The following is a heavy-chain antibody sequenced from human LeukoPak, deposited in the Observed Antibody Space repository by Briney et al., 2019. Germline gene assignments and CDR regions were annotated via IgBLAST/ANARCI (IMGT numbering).Heavy chain of an antibody. V-gene: IGHV3-21*01. D-gene: IGHD6-6*01. CDR1: GFTFSSYS. Sequence: GGSLRLSCAASGFTFSSYSMNWVRQAPGKGLEWVSSISSSSSYIYYADSVKGRFTISRDNAKNSLYLQMNSLRAEDTAVYYRARVPFIAARLFDYWGQGTLVTVSS. J-gene: IGHJ4*02. CDR3: ARVPFIAARLFDY. CDR2: ISSSSSYI.